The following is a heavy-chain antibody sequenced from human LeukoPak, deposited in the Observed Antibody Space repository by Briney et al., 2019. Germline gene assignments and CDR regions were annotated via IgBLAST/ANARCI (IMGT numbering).Heavy chain of an antibody. J-gene: IGHJ6*02. Sequence: PGRSLRLSCAASGFTFSSYGMHWVRQAPGKGLEWVAVISYDGSNKYYADSVKGRFTISRDNSKNTLYLQMNSLRAEDTAVYYCAKGDWNYGTEWWYYYYGMDVWGQGTTVTVSS. CDR3: AKGDWNYGTEWWYYYYGMDV. D-gene: IGHD1-7*01. CDR2: ISYDGSNK. V-gene: IGHV3-30*18. CDR1: GFTFSSYG.